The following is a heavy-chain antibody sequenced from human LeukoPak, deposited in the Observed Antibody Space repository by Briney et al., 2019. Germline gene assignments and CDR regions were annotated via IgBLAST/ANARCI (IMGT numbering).Heavy chain of an antibody. CDR2: INAKNGDT. CDR3: ARDGAWWFDP. V-gene: IGHV1-2*02. D-gene: IGHD1-26*01. J-gene: IGHJ5*02. CDR1: GYTFTAYY. Sequence: ASVKVSCKASGYTFTAYYIHWVRQAPGQGLEWMGWINAKNGDTEYGQKSQGRVTLTRDTSITTVYVELSRLRSDDTAVYYCARDGAWWFDPWGQGTLVTVSS.